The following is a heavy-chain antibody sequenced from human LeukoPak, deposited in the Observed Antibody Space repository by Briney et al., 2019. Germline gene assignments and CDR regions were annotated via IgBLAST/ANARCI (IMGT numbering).Heavy chain of an antibody. D-gene: IGHD4-17*01. V-gene: IGHV3-23*01. J-gene: IGHJ4*02. CDR3: ANSYGDYVTSYFDY. Sequence: GGSLRLSCAASGFTFSSYAMSWVRQAPGKGLEWVSGISGSAGSTDYADSVKGRFTISRDNSKNTRYLQMNSLRAEDTAVYYCANSYGDYVTSYFDYWGQGTLVTVSS. CDR1: GFTFSSYA. CDR2: ISGSAGST.